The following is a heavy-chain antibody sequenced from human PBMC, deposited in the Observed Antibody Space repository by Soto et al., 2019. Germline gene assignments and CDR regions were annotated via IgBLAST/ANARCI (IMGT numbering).Heavy chain of an antibody. J-gene: IGHJ4*02. D-gene: IGHD4-4*01. Sequence: GGSLRLSCAASGFTFSSYGMHWVRQAPGKGLEWVAVISYDGSNKYYADSVKGRFTISRDNSKNTLYLQMNSLRAEDTAVYYCAKDLVVYSLSRYYFDYWGQGTLVTVSS. CDR2: ISYDGSNK. CDR3: AKDLVVYSLSRYYFDY. V-gene: IGHV3-30*18. CDR1: GFTFSSYG.